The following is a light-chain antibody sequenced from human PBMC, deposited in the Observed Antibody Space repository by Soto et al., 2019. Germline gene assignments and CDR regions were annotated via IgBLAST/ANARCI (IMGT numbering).Light chain of an antibody. Sequence: QSALTQPPSVSGSPGQSVTISCTGTSSDVGSYNHVSWYQQPPGTAPKLMIYEVSNRPSGVPDRFSGSKSGNTASLTISGLQAEDEADYYCTPYTSSNTYVFGTGTKVTVL. CDR3: TPYTSSNTYV. CDR2: EVS. CDR1: SSDVGSYNH. V-gene: IGLV2-18*02. J-gene: IGLJ1*01.